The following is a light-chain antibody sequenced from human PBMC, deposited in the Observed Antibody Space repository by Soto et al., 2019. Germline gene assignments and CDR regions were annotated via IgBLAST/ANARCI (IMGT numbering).Light chain of an antibody. Sequence: DIQMTQSPSSLSASVGDRVTITCRASHSVTSSYLNWYQHQPGKAPKLLIYGATSLEPGVPPRFSGGGAGTDFALTISNLQPEDFATYYCQQSRTVPHTFGQGTKVDIK. CDR2: GAT. CDR1: HSVTSSY. CDR3: QQSRTVPHT. V-gene: IGKV1-39*01. J-gene: IGKJ1*01.